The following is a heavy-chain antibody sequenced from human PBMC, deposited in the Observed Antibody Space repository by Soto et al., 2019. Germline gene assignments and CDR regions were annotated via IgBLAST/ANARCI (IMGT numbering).Heavy chain of an antibody. J-gene: IGHJ4*02. CDR3: ARAVGTSGWYEAYFDY. CDR1: GGSISPYY. V-gene: IGHV4-59*01. D-gene: IGHD6-19*01. CDR2: ISYSGST. Sequence: QVQLQESGPGLVKPSETLSLTCTVSGGSISPYYWTWIRQPPGKGLEWIGYISYSGSTDYNPSLTSRVTMSVDTSRNQFSLKLSSVTAADTAVYYCARAVGTSGWYEAYFDYWGQGALVTVSS.